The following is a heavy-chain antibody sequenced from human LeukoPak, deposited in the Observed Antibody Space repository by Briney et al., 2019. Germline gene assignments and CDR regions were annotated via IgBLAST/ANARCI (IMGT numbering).Heavy chain of an antibody. D-gene: IGHD6-13*01. Sequence: ASVKVSCKASGGTFSSYAISWVRQAPGQGLEWMGGIIPIFGTANYAQKFQGRVTITADESTSTAYMGLSSLRSEDTAVYYCARVGVAAAGTTGYFDYWGQGTLVTVSS. CDR1: GGTFSSYA. CDR3: ARVGVAAAGTTGYFDY. V-gene: IGHV1-69*13. CDR2: IIPIFGTA. J-gene: IGHJ4*02.